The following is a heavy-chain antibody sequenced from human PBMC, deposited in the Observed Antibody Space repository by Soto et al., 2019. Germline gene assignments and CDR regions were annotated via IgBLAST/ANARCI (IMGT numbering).Heavy chain of an antibody. CDR3: ARHISGAVTTFTY. J-gene: IGHJ4*02. Sequence: SETLSLTCTVSGGSIRSRNYYWGWIRQPPGKGLEWIGSIYYSGSTNYNPSLKSRVTISVDTSKNQISLKLSSVTAADTAVYYCARHISGAVTTFTYWGQGPLVTVSS. CDR1: GGSIRSRNYY. CDR2: IYYSGST. D-gene: IGHD4-17*01. V-gene: IGHV4-39*01.